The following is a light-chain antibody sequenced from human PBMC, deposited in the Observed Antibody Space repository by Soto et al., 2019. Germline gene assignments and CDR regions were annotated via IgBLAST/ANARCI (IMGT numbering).Light chain of an antibody. CDR2: GAS. J-gene: IGKJ1*01. Sequence: EIVLTQSPGTLSLSPGERATLSCRASQSISGNYLARYQQKPGQAPRLLIYGASNRATGIPERFSGSGSGTDFTLTIGRLEPQDSAVYYCQQYNIWPPWTFGQGTKV. CDR3: QQYNIWPPWT. CDR1: QSISGNY. V-gene: IGKV3-20*01.